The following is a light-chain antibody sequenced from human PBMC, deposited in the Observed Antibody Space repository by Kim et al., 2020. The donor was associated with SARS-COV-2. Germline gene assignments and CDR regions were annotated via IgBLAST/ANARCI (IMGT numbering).Light chain of an antibody. CDR1: SSNIGSNT. V-gene: IGLV1-44*01. J-gene: IGLJ3*02. CDR3: AAWDDSLNGWV. Sequence: GQRVTISCSGSSSNIGSNTVYWYQQHPGTAPKLLIYSNHQRPSGVPDRFSGSKSGTSASLAISGLQSEDEADYYCAAWDDSLNGWVFGGGTQLTVL. CDR2: SNH.